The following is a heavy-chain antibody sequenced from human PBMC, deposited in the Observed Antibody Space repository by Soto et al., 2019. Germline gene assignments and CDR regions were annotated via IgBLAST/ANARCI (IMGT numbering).Heavy chain of an antibody. Sequence: SETLSLTCTVSGFSIGNDYFWGWIRQPPGKGLEYIVSMYHSGATYYNPSLKSRVTISVDTSKNLFSLRLKSVTAADTAVYYCARLFNWNYKGPIYFWGQGILVTVSS. CDR3: ARLFNWNYKGPIYF. CDR2: MYHSGAT. V-gene: IGHV4-38-2*02. CDR1: GFSIGNDYF. D-gene: IGHD1-7*01. J-gene: IGHJ4*02.